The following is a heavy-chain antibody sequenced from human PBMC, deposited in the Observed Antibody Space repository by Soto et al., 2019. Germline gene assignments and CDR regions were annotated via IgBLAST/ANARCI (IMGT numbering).Heavy chain of an antibody. CDR3: ARDLPGNGEYHNWYFDL. D-gene: IGHD3-10*01. Sequence: EVQLLESGGGLVQPGGSLRLSCAASGFTFSNYAMSWVRQAPGKGLEWVSAISGSGAFTYYAEPVKGRFTISRDNSKNTLFLQLNGLRAEDTAVFYCARDLPGNGEYHNWYFDLWGRGTLVTVSS. V-gene: IGHV3-23*01. CDR1: GFTFSNYA. J-gene: IGHJ2*01. CDR2: ISGSGAFT.